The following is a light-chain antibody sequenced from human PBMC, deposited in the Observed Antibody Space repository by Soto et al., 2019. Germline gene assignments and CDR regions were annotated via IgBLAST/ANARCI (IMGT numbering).Light chain of an antibody. CDR2: GNS. V-gene: IGLV1-40*01. CDR3: QSYDNSLSGSGV. CDR1: SSNIGAGFD. J-gene: IGLJ3*02. Sequence: QSVLTQPPSVSGAPGQRVTISCTGSSSNIGAGFDVQWYHQIGGTAPKLLIYGNSKPPSGVPDRCSGSKSGTSASLAINGLGAEDEAHYYCQSYDNSLSGSGVFGGGTKVTVL.